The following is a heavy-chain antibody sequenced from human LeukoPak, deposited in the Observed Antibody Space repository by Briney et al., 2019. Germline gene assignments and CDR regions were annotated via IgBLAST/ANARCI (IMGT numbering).Heavy chain of an antibody. V-gene: IGHV3-21*01. CDR2: ISSSSSYI. CDR3: ARDRGRTYYYDSSGHSDAFDI. CDR1: GFTFSSYS. Sequence: GGSLRLSCAASGFTFSSYSMNWVRQAPGKGLEWVSSISSSSSYIYYADSVKGRFTISRDNAKNSLYLQMNSLRAEETAVYYCARDRGRTYYYDSSGHSDAFDIWGQGTMVTVSS. J-gene: IGHJ3*02. D-gene: IGHD3-22*01.